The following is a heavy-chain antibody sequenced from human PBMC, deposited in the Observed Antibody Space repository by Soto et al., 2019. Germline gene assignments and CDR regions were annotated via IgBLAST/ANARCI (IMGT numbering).Heavy chain of an antibody. V-gene: IGHV4-38-2*01. Sequence: PSETLSLTCAVSGYSISSGHYWGCIRQSPGKGLEWIVSVYHSGSTYYNPSLKSRVTISVDTSKNQFSLKLSSVTAPDTAIYYCARVGQDYDFWSGYYFDFWGRGTLVTVSS. CDR3: ARVGQDYDFWSGYYFDF. CDR1: GYSISSGHY. J-gene: IGHJ4*02. CDR2: VYHSGST. D-gene: IGHD3-3*01.